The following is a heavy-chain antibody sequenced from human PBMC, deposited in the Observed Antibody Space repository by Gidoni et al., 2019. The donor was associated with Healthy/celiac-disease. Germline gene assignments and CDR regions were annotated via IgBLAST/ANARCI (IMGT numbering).Heavy chain of an antibody. CDR1: GFTLSNAW. D-gene: IGHD3-10*01. CDR2: IKRKTDGGTT. V-gene: IGHV3-15*01. Sequence: EVQLVASGGGLVKPGGSLRTSWAAAGFTLSNAWMSWVRQAPGRGLGGVGRIKRKTDGGTTAYAAPVNGRFTISRDDSKNTLYLQMNSLKTEDTAVYYCTTAGFHGSGSYYAYYSYGMAVWGQGTTVTVSS. CDR3: TTAGFHGSGSYYAYYSYGMAV. J-gene: IGHJ6*02.